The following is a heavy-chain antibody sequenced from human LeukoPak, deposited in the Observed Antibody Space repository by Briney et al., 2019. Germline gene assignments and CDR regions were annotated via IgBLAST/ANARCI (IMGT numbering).Heavy chain of an antibody. CDR1: GGSISSGSYY. CDR2: IYTSGST. D-gene: IGHD6-19*01. CDR3: ARAYSSGWNWFDP. V-gene: IGHV4-61*02. Sequence: PSQTLSLTCTVSGGSISSGSYYWSWIRQPAGKGLEWIGRIYTSGSTHYNPSLKSRVTISVDTSKNQFSLKLSSVTAADTAVYYCARAYSSGWNWFDPWGQGTLVTVSS. J-gene: IGHJ5*02.